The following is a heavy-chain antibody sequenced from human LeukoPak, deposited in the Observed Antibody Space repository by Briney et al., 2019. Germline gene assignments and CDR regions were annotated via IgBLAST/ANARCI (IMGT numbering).Heavy chain of an antibody. CDR1: GGSFSGYY. V-gene: IGHV4-34*01. D-gene: IGHD2-2*01. J-gene: IGHJ6*03. CDR3: ARGRYCSSTSCYFGYYYYYMDV. Sequence: SETLSLTCAVYGGSFSGYYWSWIRQPPGKAPEWIGEINHSGSTNYNPSLKSRVTISVDTSKNQFSLKLSSVTAADTAVYYCARGRYCSSTSCYFGYYYYYMDVWGKGTTVTVSS. CDR2: INHSGST.